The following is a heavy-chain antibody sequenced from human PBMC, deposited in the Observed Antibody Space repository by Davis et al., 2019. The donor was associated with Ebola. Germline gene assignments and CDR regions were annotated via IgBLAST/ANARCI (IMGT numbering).Heavy chain of an antibody. D-gene: IGHD3-3*01. CDR2: LYHSGKN. CDR3: ARDFGHSYYYGMDV. Sequence: SETLSLTCAVSGGSIDTGNYAWSWVRHPPGKGLEWIGYLYHSGKNDYNPSLKSRVTMSLDTSNNQFSLTLSSVTAADTAVYYCARDFGHSYYYGMDVWGKGTTVTVSS. J-gene: IGHJ6*04. CDR1: GGSIDTGNYA. V-gene: IGHV4-30-4*07.